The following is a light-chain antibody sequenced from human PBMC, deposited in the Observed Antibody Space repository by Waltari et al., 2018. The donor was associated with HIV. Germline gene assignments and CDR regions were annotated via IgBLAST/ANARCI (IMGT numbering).Light chain of an antibody. V-gene: IGKV3-20*01. Sequence: EIVLTQSPGTLSLSPGERASLSCRAGQSLSSSYLAWFQQKPGQAPRLLIYGASSRATGIPERFSGTGSGTDFTLTVSRLEPEDFAVYFCQQYDSSPFTFGPGTKVDIK. CDR2: GAS. J-gene: IGKJ3*01. CDR1: QSLSSSY. CDR3: QQYDSSPFT.